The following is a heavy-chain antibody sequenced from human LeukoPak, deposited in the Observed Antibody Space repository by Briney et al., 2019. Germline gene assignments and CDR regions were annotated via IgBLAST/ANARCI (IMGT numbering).Heavy chain of an antibody. CDR1: GFTFSSYA. D-gene: IGHD4/OR15-4a*01. J-gene: IGHJ4*02. CDR3: AKARGATYGTYYFDY. CDR2: ISGSGGDT. Sequence: GGSLRLSCAASGFTFSSYAMNWVRQAPGKGLEWVSISGSGGDTYYADSVKGRFTISRDNSKNTLYLQLNSLRAEDTAVYYCAKARGATYGTYYFDYWGQGTLVTVSS. V-gene: IGHV3-23*01.